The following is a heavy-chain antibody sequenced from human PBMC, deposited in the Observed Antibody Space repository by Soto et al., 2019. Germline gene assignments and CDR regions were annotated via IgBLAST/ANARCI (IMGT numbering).Heavy chain of an antibody. CDR2: IWYDGSNK. CDR3: ASSSAEYCTNGVCWHDYYYYYGMDV. D-gene: IGHD2-8*01. Sequence: GWSLRLSCAAAGFTFSSYGMHWVRQAPGKGLEWVAVIWYDGSNKYYADSVKGRFTISRDNSKNTLYLQMNSLRAEDTAVYYCASSSAEYCTNGVCWHDYYYYYGMDVWGQGTTVTVSS. CDR1: GFTFSSYG. V-gene: IGHV3-33*01. J-gene: IGHJ6*02.